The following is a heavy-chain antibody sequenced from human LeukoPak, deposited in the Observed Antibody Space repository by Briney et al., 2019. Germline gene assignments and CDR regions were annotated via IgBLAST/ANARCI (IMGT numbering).Heavy chain of an antibody. Sequence: EASVQVSCKASGYSFSIYGITWARQPPGQGLEYLGWISASDGTTNYAQKVQDRVTMTTDTSTSTAYLELRSLRSEDTAVYYCARCGAAVTTHFSHWGQGTLVTVSS. J-gene: IGHJ4*02. CDR2: ISASDGTT. CDR1: GYSFSIYG. CDR3: ARCGAAVTTHFSH. D-gene: IGHD4-17*01. V-gene: IGHV1-18*01.